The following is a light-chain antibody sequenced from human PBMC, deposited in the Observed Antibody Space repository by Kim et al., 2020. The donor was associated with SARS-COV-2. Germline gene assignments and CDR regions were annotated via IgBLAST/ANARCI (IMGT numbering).Light chain of an antibody. V-gene: IGLV1-40*01. CDR2: GNI. CDR3: QSYASSLSVV. J-gene: IGLJ2*01. Sequence: QSVLTQPPSVSGAPGQRVTISCTGSSSNIGAGYDVHWYQQLPGTAPKLLIYGNIKRPSGVPDRFSGSKSGNSASLAITGLQAEDEADYYCQSYASSLSVVFGGGTQLTVL. CDR1: SSNIGAGYD.